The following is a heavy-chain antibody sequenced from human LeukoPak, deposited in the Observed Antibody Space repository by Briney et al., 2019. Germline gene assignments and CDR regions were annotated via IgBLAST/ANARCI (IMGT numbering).Heavy chain of an antibody. CDR3: ARAAIDGSGWYDH. D-gene: IGHD6-19*01. CDR2: IYSGGST. J-gene: IGHJ5*02. Sequence: GGSLRLSCAASGFTVNRNYMSWVRQAPGKGLEWVSVIYSGGSTYYADSVKGRFTMSRDNSKNTLFLQMNSLRAEDTAVYFCARAAIDGSGWYDHWGREPWSPSPQ. CDR1: GFTVNRNY. V-gene: IGHV3-66*01.